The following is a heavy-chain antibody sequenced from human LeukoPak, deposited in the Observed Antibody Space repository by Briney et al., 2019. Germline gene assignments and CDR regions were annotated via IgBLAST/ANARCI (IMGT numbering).Heavy chain of an antibody. J-gene: IGHJ4*02. CDR1: GFSLSTSGMR. Sequence: SGPTLVNPTQTLTLTCTFSGFSLSTSGMRVSWIRQPPGMALEWLARIDWDDDKFYSTSLQTRLTISKDTPKNQVVLTMTNMDPVDTATYYCARSPTKYCSGGSCYGAFDYWGQGTLVTVSS. CDR2: IDWDDDK. CDR3: ARSPTKYCSGGSCYGAFDY. V-gene: IGHV2-70*04. D-gene: IGHD2-15*01.